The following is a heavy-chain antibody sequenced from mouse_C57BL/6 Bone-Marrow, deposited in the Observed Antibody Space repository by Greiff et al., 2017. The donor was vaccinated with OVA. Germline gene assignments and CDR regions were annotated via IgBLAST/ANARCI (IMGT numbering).Heavy chain of an antibody. Sequence: QVHVKQSGPGLVQPSQSLSITCTVSGFSLTSYGVHWVRQSPGKGLEWLGVIWRGGSTDYNAAFMSRLSITKDNSKSQVFFKMNSLQADDTAIYYCAKCPDGTLLSMDYWGQGTSVTVSS. D-gene: IGHD1-1*01. V-gene: IGHV2-5*01. J-gene: IGHJ4*01. CDR2: IWRGGST. CDR1: GFSLTSYG. CDR3: AKCPDGTLLSMDY.